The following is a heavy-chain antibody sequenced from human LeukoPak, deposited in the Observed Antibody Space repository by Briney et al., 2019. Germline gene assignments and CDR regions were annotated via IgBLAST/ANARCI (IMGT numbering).Heavy chain of an antibody. V-gene: IGHV3-30*02. J-gene: IGHJ4*02. CDR1: GFTFSSYG. CDR3: AKDKKWELSSEPDD. D-gene: IGHD1-26*01. Sequence: LAGGSLSLSCAASGFTFSSYGMHWVRQAPDKGREWVAFIRYEGSNKYYTDSVKGRFTISRDNSKNTLYLQMNSLRAEYTAVYYCAKDKKWELSSEPDDWGQGTLVTVSS. CDR2: IRYEGSNK.